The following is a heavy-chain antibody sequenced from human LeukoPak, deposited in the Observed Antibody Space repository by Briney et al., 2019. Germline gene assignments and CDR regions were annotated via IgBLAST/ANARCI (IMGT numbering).Heavy chain of an antibody. CDR3: ARVGSSWLRFDP. CDR2: IVVGSGNT. D-gene: IGHD6-13*01. CDR1: GFTFTSSA. V-gene: IGHV1-58*02. Sequence: ASVKVSCKASGFTFTSSAMQWVRQARGQRLEWIGWIVVGSGNTNYAQKFQERVTITRDMSTSTTYMELSSLRSEDTAVYYCARVGSSWLRFDPWGQGTLVTVSS. J-gene: IGHJ5*02.